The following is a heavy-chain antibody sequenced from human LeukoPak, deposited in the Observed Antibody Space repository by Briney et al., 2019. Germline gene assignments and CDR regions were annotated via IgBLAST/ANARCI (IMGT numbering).Heavy chain of an antibody. CDR1: GGSISSSNW. V-gene: IGHV4-4*02. J-gene: IGHJ4*02. CDR2: IYHSGST. Sequence: PSGTLSLTCAVSGGSISSSNWWSWVRQPPGKGLEWIGEIYHSGSTNYNPSLKSRVTMSVDKSKNQFSLKLSSVTAADTAVYYCARDPGGYSDYGRGYYFDFWGQGTLVTVSS. CDR3: ARDPGGYSDYGRGYYFDF. D-gene: IGHD5-12*01.